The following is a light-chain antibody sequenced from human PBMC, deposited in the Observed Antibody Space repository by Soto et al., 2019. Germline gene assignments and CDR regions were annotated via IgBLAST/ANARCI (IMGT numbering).Light chain of an antibody. CDR2: AAS. J-gene: IGKJ1*01. V-gene: IGKV1-39*01. CDR1: QSIDKY. CDR3: QPSYSSPGT. Sequence: DIQMTQSPSSLSASVGERVTITCRASQSIDKYLNWYQHKPGKAPYLLIYAASHLRSGVPTRFSGSGTGTSFTLTISSLQYEDLSTYYCQPSYSSPGTFGRGTKVELK.